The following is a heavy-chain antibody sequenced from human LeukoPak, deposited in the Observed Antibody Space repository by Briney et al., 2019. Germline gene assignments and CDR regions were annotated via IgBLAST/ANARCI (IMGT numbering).Heavy chain of an antibody. D-gene: IGHD6-19*01. CDR1: GASISSYY. Sequence: SETLSLICTVSGASISSYYWSWIRQPPGKGLEWIGDIYYSGSIKYNPSLKSRVTISVDTSKNQFSLKLSSVTAADTAVYYCARDRDYSSGWFDPWGQGTLVTVSS. CDR3: ARDRDYSSGWFDP. J-gene: IGHJ5*02. V-gene: IGHV4-59*01. CDR2: IYYSGSI.